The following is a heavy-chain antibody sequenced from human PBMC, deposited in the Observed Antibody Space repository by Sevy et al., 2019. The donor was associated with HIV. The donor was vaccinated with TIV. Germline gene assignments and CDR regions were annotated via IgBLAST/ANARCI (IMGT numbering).Heavy chain of an antibody. V-gene: IGHV1-69*13. Sequence: ASVKVSCKASGGTFSSYAISWVRQAPGQGLEWMGGIIPIFGTANYAQKFQGRVTITADESTSTAYMELSSLRSEDTAVYHCARVGTGTTGEDAFDIWGQGTMVTVSS. D-gene: IGHD1-1*01. CDR1: GGTFSSYA. J-gene: IGHJ3*02. CDR3: ARVGTGTTGEDAFDI. CDR2: IIPIFGTA.